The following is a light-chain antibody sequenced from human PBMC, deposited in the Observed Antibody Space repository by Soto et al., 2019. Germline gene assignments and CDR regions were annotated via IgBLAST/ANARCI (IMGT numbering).Light chain of an antibody. Sequence: QSVLTHPASVSGSLGQSITISCTGTSRDVGSYDLVSWYQQHPGKVPKFLIYEVKKRPSGVSDRFSGSKSGNTATLTISGLLAEDEADYYCCSYGGSTTFYVFGSGTKVTVL. CDR2: EVK. CDR3: CSYGGSTTFYV. J-gene: IGLJ1*01. V-gene: IGLV2-23*02. CDR1: SRDVGSYDL.